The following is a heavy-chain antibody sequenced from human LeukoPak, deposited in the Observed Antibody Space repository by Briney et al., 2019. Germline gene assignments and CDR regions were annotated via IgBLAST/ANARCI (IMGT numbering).Heavy chain of an antibody. D-gene: IGHD6-13*01. CDR1: GFTFTTYG. Sequence: GGSLRLSCAASGFTFTTYGMSWVRQAPGKGLEWVSGISGSAYSTYYADSVRGQFTISRDNSKYTLYLQMNSLRVEDTAVYYCAKAKGIAAAASLDSWGLGTLVSVSS. CDR3: AKAKGIAAAASLDS. V-gene: IGHV3-23*01. CDR2: ISGSAYST. J-gene: IGHJ4*02.